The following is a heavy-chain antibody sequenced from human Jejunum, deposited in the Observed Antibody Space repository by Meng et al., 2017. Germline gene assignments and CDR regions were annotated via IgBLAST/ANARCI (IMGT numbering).Heavy chain of an antibody. D-gene: IGHD1/OR15-1a*01. V-gene: IGHV6-1*01. CDR2: TYYRFKWYN. J-gene: IGHJ4*02. CDR1: GDMLLPPVAA. Sequence: HPPGPRPVHPFHALSLTCAVPGDMLLPPVAAWNWIRQSPSTGLEWLGRTYYRFKWYNDYAVSVKGRIAINPDTSKNQFFLQLNSVTPEDTAVYYCARDYGTSRPFEYWGQGILVTVSS. CDR3: ARDYGTSRPFEY.